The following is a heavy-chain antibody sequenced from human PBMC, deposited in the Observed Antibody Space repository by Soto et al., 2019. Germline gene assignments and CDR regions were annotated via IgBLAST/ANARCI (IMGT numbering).Heavy chain of an antibody. CDR1: GFTFSSYA. Sequence: EVQLLESGGGLVQPGGSLRLSCAASGFTFSSYAMSWVRQAPGKGLEWVSAISGSGGSTYYADSVKGRFTISRDNSKNTLNLQMNSLRAEDTAVYYCAKDHRYGWELLPFDYWGQGTLVTVSS. J-gene: IGHJ4*02. CDR3: AKDHRYGWELLPFDY. V-gene: IGHV3-23*01. CDR2: ISGSGGST. D-gene: IGHD1-26*01.